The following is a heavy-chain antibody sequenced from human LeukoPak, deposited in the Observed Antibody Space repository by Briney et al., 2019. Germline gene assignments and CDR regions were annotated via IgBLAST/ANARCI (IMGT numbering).Heavy chain of an antibody. CDR2: ISYGGDNT. V-gene: IGHV3-23*01. CDR1: GFIFDDYA. D-gene: IGHD2-2*01. CDR3: AKPMHSSPAPMRCFDS. Sequence: GGSLRLSCAASGFIFDDYAMHWVRQAPGKGLEWVSAISYGGDNTYYANSVKGRFTISRDNSKSTLYLQMNSLRVEDTAVYYCAKPMHSSPAPMRCFDSWGPGTLVTVSS. J-gene: IGHJ4*02.